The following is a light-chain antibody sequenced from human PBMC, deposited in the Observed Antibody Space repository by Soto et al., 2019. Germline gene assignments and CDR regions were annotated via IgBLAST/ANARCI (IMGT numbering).Light chain of an antibody. J-gene: IGKJ4*01. V-gene: IGKV3-11*01. CDR1: HSVSTH. CDR3: LQRTLWPLT. Sequence: EIVLTQSPATLSLSPGERATLSCRASHSVSTHLGWYQQIGGQAPRLLIYDASKRAAGIPARFSGSGSGTDFTLTINILEPEDSAVYYCLQRTLWPLTFGGGTKVEIK. CDR2: DAS.